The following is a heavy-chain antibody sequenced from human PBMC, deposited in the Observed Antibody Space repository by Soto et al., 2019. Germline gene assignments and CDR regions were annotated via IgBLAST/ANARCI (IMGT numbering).Heavy chain of an antibody. Sequence: TLPLTCSVSGAAINSCGFTWTWIRHHAGKGLEWLGYISHIGSTDYNPSLTSRLTISGNTSENHFSMTLTSVTAADAAVYYCATRRLPGYLAVSDQGTTLSVFS. CDR3: ATRRLPGYLAV. V-gene: IGHV4-31*03. CDR2: ISHIGST. J-gene: IGHJ6*02. D-gene: IGHD6-25*01. CDR1: GAAINSCGFT.